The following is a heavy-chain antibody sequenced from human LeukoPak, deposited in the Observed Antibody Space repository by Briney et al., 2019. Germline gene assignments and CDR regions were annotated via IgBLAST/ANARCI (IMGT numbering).Heavy chain of an antibody. J-gene: IGHJ5*02. V-gene: IGHV4-59*08. Sequence: SETLSLTCTVSGDYINNYYWTWIRQPPGKGLEWIGYIYYGGSTNYNPSLKSRVTISVDKSRNQFFLKLTSVTAADTAVYYCARGVPAAGSIRFDPWGQGTLVTVSS. CDR2: IYYGGST. D-gene: IGHD6-13*01. CDR1: GDYINNYY. CDR3: ARGVPAAGSIRFDP.